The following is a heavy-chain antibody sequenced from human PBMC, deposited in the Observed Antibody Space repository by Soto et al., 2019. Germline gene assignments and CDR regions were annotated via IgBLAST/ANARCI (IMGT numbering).Heavy chain of an antibody. J-gene: IGHJ6*02. V-gene: IGHV3-23*01. CDR3: AKYHSGSGSHYYYYYYGMDV. CDR2: ISGSGGST. Sequence: QPGGSLRLSCAASGFTFSSYAMSWVRQAPGKGLEWVSAISGSGGSTYYADSVKGRFTISRDNSKNTLYLQMNSLRAEDTAVYYCAKYHSGSGSHYYYYYYGMDVWGQGTTVTVSS. D-gene: IGHD3-10*01. CDR1: GFTFSSYA.